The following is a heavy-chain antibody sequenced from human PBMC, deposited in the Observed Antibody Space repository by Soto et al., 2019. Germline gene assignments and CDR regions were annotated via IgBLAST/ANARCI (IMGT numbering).Heavy chain of an antibody. CDR2: ISAYNGNT. CDR1: GYTFTSYG. Sequence: ASVKVSCKASGYTFTSYGISWVRQAPGQGLEWMGWISAYNGNTNYAQKLQGRVTMTTDTSTSTAYMELRSLRSGDTAVYYCARVGPDIVVVPAAINHWGQGTLVTVSS. V-gene: IGHV1-18*01. CDR3: ARVGPDIVVVPAAINH. J-gene: IGHJ5*02. D-gene: IGHD2-2*02.